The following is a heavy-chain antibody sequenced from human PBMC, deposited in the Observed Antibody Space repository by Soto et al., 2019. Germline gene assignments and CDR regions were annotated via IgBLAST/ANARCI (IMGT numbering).Heavy chain of an antibody. V-gene: IGHV3-48*03. Sequence: EVRLVESGGGLVSPGGSLRLSCAASGFAFSSYGLNWVRQAPGRGLEWISYISDSGSSIYYVDTFKGRFTASRDNAKNSVYLQMNSLRDEDTAVYYCARDLGPDSSRGYWGQGTLVTVSS. J-gene: IGHJ4*02. CDR1: GFAFSSYG. D-gene: IGHD4-4*01. CDR2: ISDSGSSI. CDR3: ARDLGPDSSRGY.